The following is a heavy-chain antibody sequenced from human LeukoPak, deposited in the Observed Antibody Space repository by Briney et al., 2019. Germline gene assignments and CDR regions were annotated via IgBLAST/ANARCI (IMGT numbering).Heavy chain of an antibody. CDR1: GYTFTSYD. J-gene: IGHJ5*02. CDR2: MNPNSGAT. V-gene: IGHV1-8*01. D-gene: IGHD3-22*01. CDR3: ARDEAYYDSSGYYSNWFDP. Sequence: RASVKVSCKASGYTFTSYDFNWLRQATGQGPEWMGWMNPNSGATGYAQKFQGRVTMTRSASINTAYMELSNLRSEDTAEYYCARDEAYYDSSGYYSNWFDPWGQGTLVTVSS.